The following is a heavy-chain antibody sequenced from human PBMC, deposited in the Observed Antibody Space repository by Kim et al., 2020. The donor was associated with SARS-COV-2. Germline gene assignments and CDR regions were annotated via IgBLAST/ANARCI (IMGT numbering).Heavy chain of an antibody. D-gene: IGHD3-3*01. V-gene: IGHV3-30*18. CDR2: VGHDGSLQ. Sequence: GGSLRLSCAASGFTFSNHGMHWVRQAPGKGLDWVAVVGHDGSLQFYADSAKGRFTISRDNSRNTLYLHMSSLRVDDTAVYYCAKEIGSGLPLEDWGQGTLVTVPS. CDR3: AKEIGSGLPLED. CDR1: GFTFSNHG. J-gene: IGHJ4*02.